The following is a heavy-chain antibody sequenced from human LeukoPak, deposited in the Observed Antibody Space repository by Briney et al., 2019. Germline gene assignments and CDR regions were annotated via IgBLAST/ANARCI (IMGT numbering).Heavy chain of an antibody. V-gene: IGHV4-34*01. CDR3: ARVDCSGGSCYSRWFDP. D-gene: IGHD2-15*01. CDR2: INHSGST. CDR1: GGSFSGYY. Sequence: TSETLSLTCAVYGGSFSGYYWSWIRQPPGKGLEWIGEINHSGSTNYNPSLKSRVTISVDTSKNQFSLKLSSVTAADTAVYYCARVDCSGGSCYSRWFDPWGQGTLVTVSS. J-gene: IGHJ5*02.